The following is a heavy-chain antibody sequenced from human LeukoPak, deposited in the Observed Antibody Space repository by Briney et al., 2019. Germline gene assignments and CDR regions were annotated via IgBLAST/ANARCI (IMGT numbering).Heavy chain of an antibody. CDR2: INHSGST. V-gene: IGHV4-34*01. CDR1: GGSFSGYY. Sequence: LETLSLTCAVYGGSFSGYYWSWIRQPPGKGLEWIGEINHSGSTNYNPSLKSRVTISVDTSKNQFSLKLSSVTAADTAVYYCARVVYYYGMDVWGQGTTVTVSS. CDR3: ARVVYYYGMDV. J-gene: IGHJ6*02.